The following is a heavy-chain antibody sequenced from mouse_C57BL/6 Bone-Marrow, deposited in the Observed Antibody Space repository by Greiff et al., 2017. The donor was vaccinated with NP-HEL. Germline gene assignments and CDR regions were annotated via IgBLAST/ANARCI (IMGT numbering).Heavy chain of an antibody. Sequence: EVMLVESGPELVKPGASVKIPCKASGYTFTDYNMDWVKQSHGKSLEWIGDINPNNGGTNYNQKFKGKATLTVDKSSSTAYMELRSLTSEDTAVYYCARGDRYYCLFAYWGQGTLVTVSA. CDR1: GYTFTDYN. CDR3: ARGDRYYCLFAY. D-gene: IGHD2-3*01. CDR2: INPNNGGT. V-gene: IGHV1-18*01. J-gene: IGHJ3*01.